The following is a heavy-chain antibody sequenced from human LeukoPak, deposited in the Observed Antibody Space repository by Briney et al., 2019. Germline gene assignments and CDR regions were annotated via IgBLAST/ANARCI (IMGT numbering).Heavy chain of an antibody. D-gene: IGHD3-10*01. J-gene: IGHJ6*02. CDR3: AKEGFRNYYYGMDV. CDR2: ISWNSGSI. CDR1: GFTFDDYA. Sequence: PGGPLRLSCAASGFTFDDYAMHWVRQAPGKGLEWVSGISWNSGSIGYADSVKGRFTISRDNAKNSLYLQMNSLRAEDTALYYCAKEGFRNYYYGMDVWGQGTTVTVSS. V-gene: IGHV3-9*01.